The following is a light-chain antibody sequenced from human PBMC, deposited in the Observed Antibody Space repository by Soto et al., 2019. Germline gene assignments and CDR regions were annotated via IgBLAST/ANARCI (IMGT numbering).Light chain of an antibody. CDR2: GAS. CDR1: QSVSSSY. J-gene: IGKJ4*01. Sequence: EIVLTQSPGTLSLSPGERATLSCRASQSVSSSYLAWYQQKPGQAPRLLIYGASSRATGIPDRFSGSGYGTDFTLTISRLEPEDFAVYYCQQYGSSPRLTFGGLNTADIK. CDR3: QQYGSSPRLT. V-gene: IGKV3-20*01.